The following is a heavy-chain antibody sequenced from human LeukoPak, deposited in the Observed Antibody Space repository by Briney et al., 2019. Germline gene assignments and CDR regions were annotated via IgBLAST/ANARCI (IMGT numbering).Heavy chain of an antibody. J-gene: IGHJ3*02. Sequence: IPSGTLSLTCAVYGGSFSGYYWSWIRQPAGKGLEWIGRIYTSGSTNYNPSLKSRVTMSVDTSKNQFSLKLSSVTAADTAVYYCARGLYYDILTGYYRDAFDIWGQGTMVTVSS. V-gene: IGHV4-59*10. CDR1: GGSFSGYY. CDR3: ARGLYYDILTGYYRDAFDI. D-gene: IGHD3-9*01. CDR2: IYTSGST.